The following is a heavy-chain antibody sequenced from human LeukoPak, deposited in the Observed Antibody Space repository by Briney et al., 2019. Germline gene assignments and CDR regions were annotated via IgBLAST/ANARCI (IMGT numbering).Heavy chain of an antibody. CDR1: GGSFSGYY. Sequence: SETLSLTCAVYGGSFSGYYWSWIRQPPGKGLEWIGEINHSGSTNYNPSLKSRVTISVDTSKNQFSLKLSSVTAADTAVYYCARSREYYDSSGYYEYWGQGTLVTVSS. CDR3: ARSREYYDSSGYYEY. D-gene: IGHD3-22*01. J-gene: IGHJ4*02. CDR2: INHSGST. V-gene: IGHV4-34*01.